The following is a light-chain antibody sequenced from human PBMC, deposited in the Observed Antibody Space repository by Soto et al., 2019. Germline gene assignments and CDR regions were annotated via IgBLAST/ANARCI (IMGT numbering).Light chain of an antibody. Sequence: EIVLTQSPGTLSLSPGERATLSCRASQSVSSNYLAWYQQKPGQAPRVLIYVASSRATGIPDRFSGSGSGTDCTLTISILEPEDFAVYYCQQYGSSPITFGQGTRLEIK. CDR2: VAS. CDR1: QSVSSNY. CDR3: QQYGSSPIT. J-gene: IGKJ5*01. V-gene: IGKV3-20*01.